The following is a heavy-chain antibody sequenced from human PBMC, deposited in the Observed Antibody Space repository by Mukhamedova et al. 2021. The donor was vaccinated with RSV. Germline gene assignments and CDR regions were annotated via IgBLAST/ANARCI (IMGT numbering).Heavy chain of an antibody. CDR2: IPIFGTA. J-gene: IGHJ6*03. V-gene: IGHV1-69*01. Sequence: IPIFGTANYAQKFQGRVTITADESTSTAYMELSSLRSEDTAVYYCARVLRPGTGGYYYYYMDVWGKGTTVTVSS. D-gene: IGHD3-3*01. CDR3: ARVLRPGTGGYYYYYMDV.